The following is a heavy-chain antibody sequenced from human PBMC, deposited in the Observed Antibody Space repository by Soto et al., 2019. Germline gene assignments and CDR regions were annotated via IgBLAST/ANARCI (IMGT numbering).Heavy chain of an antibody. J-gene: IGHJ6*02. V-gene: IGHV1-24*01. Sequence: ASVKVSCKVSGYTLTELSMHWVRQAPGKGLEWMGGFDPEDGETIYAQKFQGRVTMTEDTSTDTAYMELSSLGSEDTAVYYCATDAPSLCSGGSCNFRVYYYYGMDVWGQGTTVTVSS. CDR1: GYTLTELS. CDR3: ATDAPSLCSGGSCNFRVYYYYGMDV. D-gene: IGHD2-15*01. CDR2: FDPEDGET.